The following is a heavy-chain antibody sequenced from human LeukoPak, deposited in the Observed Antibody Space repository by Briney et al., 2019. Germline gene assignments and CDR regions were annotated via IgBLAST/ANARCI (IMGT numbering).Heavy chain of an antibody. V-gene: IGHV4-4*07. CDR2: IYTSGST. CDR1: GGSISSYY. Sequence: SETLSLTCTVSGGSISSYYWSWIRQPAGKGLGWIGRIYTSGSTNYNPSLKSRVTMSVDTSKNQFSLKLSSVTAADTAVYYCASRRGNSGYDSFDYWGQGTLVTVSS. CDR3: ASRRGNSGYDSFDY. J-gene: IGHJ4*02. D-gene: IGHD5-12*01.